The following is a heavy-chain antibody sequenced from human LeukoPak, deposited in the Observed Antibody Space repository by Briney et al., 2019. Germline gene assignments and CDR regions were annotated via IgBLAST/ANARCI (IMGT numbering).Heavy chain of an antibody. CDR3: AREFRGGYFDY. D-gene: IGHD2-21*01. CDR1: GYTFTYYY. Sequence: GASVKVSCKASGYTFTYYYMHWVRQAPGQGLEWMGLINPSGTSTNYAQKFQGRVTMTKDTSTSTVYMELNSLRSEDTAVYYCAREFRGGYFDYWGQGTLVTVSS. J-gene: IGHJ4*02. CDR2: INPSGTST. V-gene: IGHV1-46*01.